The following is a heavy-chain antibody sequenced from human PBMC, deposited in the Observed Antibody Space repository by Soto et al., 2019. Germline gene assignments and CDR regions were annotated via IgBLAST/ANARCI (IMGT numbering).Heavy chain of an antibody. J-gene: IGHJ4*02. CDR2: ISGSGGST. D-gene: IGHD6-19*01. CDR3: AKDVVFQAVAGTIHDY. V-gene: IGHV3-23*01. CDR1: GFTFSSYA. Sequence: GGSLRLSCAASGFTFSSYAMSWVRQAPGKGLEWVSAISGSGGSTYYADSVKGRFTISRDNSKNTLYLQMNSLRAEDTAVYYCAKDVVFQAVAGTIHDYWGQGTLVTVSS.